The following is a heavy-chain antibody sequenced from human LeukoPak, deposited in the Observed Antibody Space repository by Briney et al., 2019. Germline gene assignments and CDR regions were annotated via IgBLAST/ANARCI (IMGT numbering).Heavy chain of an antibody. D-gene: IGHD4-17*01. J-gene: IGHJ4*02. CDR3: AREGPTTVTNFDY. Sequence: GGPLRLSCAASGFTFSGYSMNGVRQAPGKGLEWVSSISDTSNYIYYAASVKGRFTISRENAKNSLYLQINSQRAEGTAVYYCAREGPTTVTNFDYWGEGNLVTVSS. CDR1: GFTFSGYS. CDR2: ISDTSNYI. V-gene: IGHV3-21*01.